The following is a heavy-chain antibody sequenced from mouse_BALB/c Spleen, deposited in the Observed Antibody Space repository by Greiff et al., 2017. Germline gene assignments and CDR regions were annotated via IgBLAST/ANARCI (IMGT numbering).Heavy chain of an antibody. D-gene: IGHD3-1*01. CDR3: ARRAGATYAMDY. V-gene: IGHV1-9*01. J-gene: IGHJ4*01. CDR2: ILPGSGST. CDR1: GYTFSSYW. Sequence: VKLMESGAELMKPGASVKISCKATGYTFSSYWIEWVKQRPGHGLEWIGEILPGSGSTNYNEKFKGKATFTADTSSNTAYMQLSSLTSEDSAVYYCARRAGATYAMDYWGQGTSVTVSS.